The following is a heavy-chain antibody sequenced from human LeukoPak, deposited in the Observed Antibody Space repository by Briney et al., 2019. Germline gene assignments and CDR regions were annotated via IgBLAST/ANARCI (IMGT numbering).Heavy chain of an antibody. V-gene: IGHV3-23*01. J-gene: IGHJ4*02. CDR2: ISGSGGST. CDR1: GFTFSSYW. Sequence: GGSLRLSCAASGFTFSSYWMSWVRQAPGKGLEWVSAISGSGGSTYYADSVKGRFTISRDNSKNTLYLQMNSLRAEDTAVYYCAKDSYSGSYYSVYWGQGTLVTVSS. CDR3: AKDSYSGSYYSVY. D-gene: IGHD1-26*01.